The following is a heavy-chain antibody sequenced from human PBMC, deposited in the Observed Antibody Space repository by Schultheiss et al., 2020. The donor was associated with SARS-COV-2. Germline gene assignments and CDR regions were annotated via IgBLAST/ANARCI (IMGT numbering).Heavy chain of an antibody. CDR2: INSDGSST. Sequence: GESLKISCAASGFTFSNAWMSWVRQAPGKGLVWVSRINSDGSSTSYADSVKGRFTISRDNAKNTLYLQMNSLRAEDTAVYYCARVWDSSSSLHYFDYWGQGTLVTVSS. V-gene: IGHV3-74*01. D-gene: IGHD6-6*01. CDR1: GFTFSNAW. J-gene: IGHJ4*02. CDR3: ARVWDSSSSLHYFDY.